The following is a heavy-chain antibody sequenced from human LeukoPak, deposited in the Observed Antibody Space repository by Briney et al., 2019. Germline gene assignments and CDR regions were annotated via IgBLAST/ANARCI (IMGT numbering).Heavy chain of an antibody. CDR2: INPNSGGT. D-gene: IGHD3-3*01. V-gene: IGHV1-2*02. CDR1: GGTFSTYA. Sequence: ASVKVSCKASGGTFSTYAFSWVRQAPGQGLEWMGWINPNSGGTNYAQKFQGRVTMTRDTSISTAYMELSRLRSDDTAVYYCARDRFLEWLPPNNDAFDIWGQGTMVTVSS. CDR3: ARDRFLEWLPPNNDAFDI. J-gene: IGHJ3*02.